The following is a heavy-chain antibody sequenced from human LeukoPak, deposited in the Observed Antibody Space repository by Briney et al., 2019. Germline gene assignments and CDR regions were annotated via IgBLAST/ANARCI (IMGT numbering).Heavy chain of an antibody. J-gene: IGHJ6*03. V-gene: IGHV3-23*01. D-gene: IGHD1-20*01. CDR3: AKVGKAARIIGTTSRYYYYYMDV. Sequence: GTLRLSCAASGFTFSSYGMSWVRQAPGKGLEWVSTISGSGTSTYYADSVKGRFTISRDNSKNTLYLQMNSLRAEDTAVYYCAKVGKAARIIGTTSRYYYYYMDVWGKGTTVTISS. CDR1: GFTFSSYG. CDR2: ISGSGTST.